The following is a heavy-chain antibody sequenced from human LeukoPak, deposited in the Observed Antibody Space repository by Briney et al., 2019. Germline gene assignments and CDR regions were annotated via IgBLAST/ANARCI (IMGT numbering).Heavy chain of an antibody. J-gene: IGHJ3*01. CDR1: RITFRHHA. CDR3: TKAVGGGRDAYDV. Sequence: GGSLRLSCVASRITFRHHAMNWVRQAPGKGLEWVSIIFDSGAPSYYSDSVKGRFTISRDNSRDTFYLQMENLRAEDSATYYCTKAVGGGRDAYDVWGQGTRVIVSS. D-gene: IGHD3-16*01. CDR2: IFDSGAPS. V-gene: IGHV3-23*01.